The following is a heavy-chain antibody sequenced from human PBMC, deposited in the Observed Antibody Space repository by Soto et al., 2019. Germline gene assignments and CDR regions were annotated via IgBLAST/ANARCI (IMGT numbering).Heavy chain of an antibody. CDR3: VRDDRWDVDI. J-gene: IGHJ3*02. CDR1: GFSFRSYA. D-gene: IGHD1-26*01. CDR2: ISVGSGSI. Sequence: EEQLVESGGGLVQPGGSLRVSCAASGFSFRSYAMNWVRQAPGKGLEWVSYISVGSGSIFYADSVKGRFTISRDDAKNALYLQMNTLGGEDTAVYYCVRDDRWDVDIWGQGTMVTVSS. V-gene: IGHV3-48*01.